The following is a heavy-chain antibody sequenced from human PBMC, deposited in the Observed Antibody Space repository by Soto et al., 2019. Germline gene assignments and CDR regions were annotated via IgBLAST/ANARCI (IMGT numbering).Heavy chain of an antibody. CDR3: ARDYSGYDPALNRFDP. D-gene: IGHD5-12*01. CDR1: GDIFDNYA. V-gene: IGHV1-69*06. J-gene: IGHJ5*02. CDR2: ISPVIGTT. Sequence: KVSCKASGDIFDNYAISWVRQAPGQGLEWLGGISPVIGTTHYAQRFQGRLTITADRSTMTTYMELSGLKSEDTAIYFCARDYSGYDPALNRFDPWGQGTLVTSPQ.